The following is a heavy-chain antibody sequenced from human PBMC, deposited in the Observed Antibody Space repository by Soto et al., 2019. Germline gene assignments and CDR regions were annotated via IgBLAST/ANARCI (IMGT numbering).Heavy chain of an antibody. CDR1: GGTFSSYA. D-gene: IGHD6-19*01. V-gene: IGHV1-69*13. CDR3: ARTRGKGPYSSGWSFDY. Sequence: SVKVSCKASGGTFSSYAISWVRQAPGQGLEWMGGIIPIFGTANYAQKFQGRVTITADESTSTAYMELSSLRSEDTAVYYCARTRGKGPYSSGWSFDYWGQGTLVTVS. J-gene: IGHJ4*02. CDR2: IIPIFGTA.